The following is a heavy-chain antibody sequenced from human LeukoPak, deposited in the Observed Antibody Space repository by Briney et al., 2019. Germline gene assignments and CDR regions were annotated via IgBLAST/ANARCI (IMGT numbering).Heavy chain of an antibody. Sequence: SETLSLTCAVSGGSINSHYWGWIRQPPGKGLQWIGDIYYTGKINYNPSLKSRVTITLDTAKDHLSLNLTSVLAADTAIYYCVRRDTGWNYFDYWGQGILVTVSS. CDR3: VRRDTGWNYFDY. J-gene: IGHJ4*02. V-gene: IGHV4-59*08. D-gene: IGHD6-19*01. CDR1: GGSINSHY. CDR2: IYYTGKI.